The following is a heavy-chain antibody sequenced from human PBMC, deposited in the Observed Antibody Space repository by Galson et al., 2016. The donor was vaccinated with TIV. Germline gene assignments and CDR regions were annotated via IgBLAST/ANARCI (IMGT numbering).Heavy chain of an antibody. D-gene: IGHD4-17*01. Sequence: SVKVSCKASGYTFSAYYMHWVRQAPGQGLEWMGWTSPNSGDTNYPQKFQGRVTMTRDTSITTAYMELTTLTSDDTAVYYCARFVYGDYVDYWGQGTLVTVSS. V-gene: IGHV1-2*02. CDR1: GYTFSAYY. CDR2: TSPNSGDT. J-gene: IGHJ4*02. CDR3: ARFVYGDYVDY.